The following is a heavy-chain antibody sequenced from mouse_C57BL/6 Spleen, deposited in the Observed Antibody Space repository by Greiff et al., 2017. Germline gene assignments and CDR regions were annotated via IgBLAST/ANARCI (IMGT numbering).Heavy chain of an antibody. Sequence: QVQLQQSGAELVRPGTSVKVSCKASGYAFTNYLIEWVKQRPGQGLEWIGVINPGSGGTNYNEKFKGKATLTADKSSSTAYMQLSSLTSEDSAVYFCARSDKNYGSSLYAMDDWGQGTSVTVSS. CDR2: INPGSGGT. CDR3: ARSDKNYGSSLYAMDD. J-gene: IGHJ4*01. V-gene: IGHV1-54*01. D-gene: IGHD1-1*01. CDR1: GYAFTNYL.